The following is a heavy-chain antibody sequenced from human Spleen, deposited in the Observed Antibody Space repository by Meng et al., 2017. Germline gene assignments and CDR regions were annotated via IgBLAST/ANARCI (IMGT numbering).Heavy chain of an antibody. Sequence: GESLKISCAASGFTFSSYNMNWVRQAPGKGLEWVSSISSTSSYMYYADSVKGRFTISRDNAKNSLYLQMNSLRAGDTAVYYCARDQYYYGMDVWGQGTTVTVSS. CDR1: GFTFSSYN. CDR3: ARDQYYYGMDV. CDR2: ISSTSSYM. J-gene: IGHJ6*02. V-gene: IGHV3-21*06.